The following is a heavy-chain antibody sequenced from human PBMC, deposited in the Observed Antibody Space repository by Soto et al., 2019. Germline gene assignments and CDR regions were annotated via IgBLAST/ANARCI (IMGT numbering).Heavy chain of an antibody. CDR1: GYTLTELS. D-gene: IGHD3-3*01. Sequence: ASVKVSCKVSGYTLTELSMHWVRQAPGKGLEWMGGFDPEDGETIYAQKFQVRVTMTEDTSTDTAYMELSSLRSEDTAVYYCATLGDTIFGVASDYWGQGTLVTVSS. J-gene: IGHJ4*02. CDR3: ATLGDTIFGVASDY. CDR2: FDPEDGET. V-gene: IGHV1-24*01.